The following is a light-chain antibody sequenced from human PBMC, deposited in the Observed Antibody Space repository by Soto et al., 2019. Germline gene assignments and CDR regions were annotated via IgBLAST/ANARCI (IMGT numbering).Light chain of an antibody. V-gene: IGKV3-15*01. CDR2: AAS. CDR1: QSVRSN. CDR3: QKYNEWPPFT. J-gene: IGKJ5*01. Sequence: EIVMTQSPATLSVSPGERATLSCRASQSVRSNLAWYQQKPGQAPRLVIYAASNRATGIPDRFSGSVSGTEFTLTISRLQSEDFAVYYCQKYNEWPPFTFGQGTRLEI.